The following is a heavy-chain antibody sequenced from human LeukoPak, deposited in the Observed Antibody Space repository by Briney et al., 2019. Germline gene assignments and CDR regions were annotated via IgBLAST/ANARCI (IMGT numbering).Heavy chain of an antibody. J-gene: IGHJ3*02. CDR2: IYYSGST. V-gene: IGHV4-59*01. CDR3: ARDTVTLIVNRALDI. D-gene: IGHD3-22*01. CDR1: GGSISSYY. Sequence: SETLSLTCTVSGGSISSYYWSWIRQPPGKGLEWIGYIYYSGSTNYNPSLKSRVTISVDTSKNQFSLRLSSVTAADTALYYCARDTVTLIVNRALDIWGQGTMVTVSS.